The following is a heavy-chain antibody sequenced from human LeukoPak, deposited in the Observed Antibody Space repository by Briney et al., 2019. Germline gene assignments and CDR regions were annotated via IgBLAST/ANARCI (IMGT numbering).Heavy chain of an antibody. CDR1: GYTFTGYY. Sequence: GASVKVSCKASGYTFTGYYMHWVRQAPGQGLEWMGWINPNSGGTNYAQKFQGRVTMTRDTSISTAYMELSRLRSDDTAEYYCARDSSSRVLYYFDYWGQGTLVTVSS. V-gene: IGHV1-2*02. D-gene: IGHD6-6*01. CDR3: ARDSSSRVLYYFDY. J-gene: IGHJ4*02. CDR2: INPNSGGT.